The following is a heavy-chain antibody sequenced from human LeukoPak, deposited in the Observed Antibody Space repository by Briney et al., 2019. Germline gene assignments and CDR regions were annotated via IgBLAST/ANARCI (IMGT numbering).Heavy chain of an antibody. V-gene: IGHV2-5*01. Sequence: SGPTLVKPTQTLTLTCTFSGFSLSTSGVGVGWIRKPPGKALERLALIYWNDEKRYSPSLKSRLTFTKDTSKNQVVLTMTNMDPVDTATYFCAHSPHSSGYYFSFVYWGQGTLVTVSS. J-gene: IGHJ4*02. CDR1: GFSLSTSGVG. CDR3: AHSPHSSGYYFSFVY. D-gene: IGHD3-22*01. CDR2: IYWNDEK.